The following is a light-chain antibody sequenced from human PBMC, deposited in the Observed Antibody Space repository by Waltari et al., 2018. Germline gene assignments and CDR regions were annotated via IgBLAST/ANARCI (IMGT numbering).Light chain of an antibody. CDR1: QSVSHY. Sequence: EIVLTQSPATLSLSPGERATLSCRTSQSVSHYLAWYQQKPGQAPRLLIYDASNRATGTPARFSGSGSGTDFTLTISSLEPEDFAVYYCQQRSNWPPITFGQGTRLEIQ. J-gene: IGKJ5*01. CDR3: QQRSNWPPIT. V-gene: IGKV3-11*01. CDR2: DAS.